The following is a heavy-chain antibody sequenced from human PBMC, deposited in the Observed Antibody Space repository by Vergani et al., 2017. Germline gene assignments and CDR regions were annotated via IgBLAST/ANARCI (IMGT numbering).Heavy chain of an antibody. V-gene: IGHV3-7*01. Sequence: EVQLVESGGGLVQPGGSLRLSCAASGFTFSSYWMSWVRQAPGKGLEWVANIKQDGSEKYYVDSVKGRFTISRDNAKNSLYLQMNSLRAEDTAVYYCARDLLCCSGGSCYLLVDWYFDLWGRGTLVTVSS. CDR2: IKQDGSEK. CDR3: ARDLLCCSGGSCYLLVDWYFDL. CDR1: GFTFSSYW. J-gene: IGHJ2*01. D-gene: IGHD2-15*01.